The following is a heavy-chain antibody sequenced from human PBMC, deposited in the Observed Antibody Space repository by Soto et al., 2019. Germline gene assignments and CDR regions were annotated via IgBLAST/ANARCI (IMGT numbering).Heavy chain of an antibody. CDR1: GFTFSRYW. CDR3: AKESGIAVAATDIDY. V-gene: IGHV3-7*03. J-gene: IGHJ4*02. D-gene: IGHD6-19*01. CDR2: IKQDGSEK. Sequence: GGSLRLSCAASGFTFSRYWMSWVRQAPGKGLEWVANIKQDGSEKYYVDSVKGRFTISRDNAKNSLYLQMSSLRAEDTAVYYCAKESGIAVAATDIDYWCQGA.